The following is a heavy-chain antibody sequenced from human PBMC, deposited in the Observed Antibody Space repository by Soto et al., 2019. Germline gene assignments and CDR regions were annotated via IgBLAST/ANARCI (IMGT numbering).Heavy chain of an antibody. D-gene: IGHD3-10*01. Sequence: QVQLVQSGAEVKKPGASVKVSCKASGYTFTSYGISWVRQAPGQGLEWMGWISAYNGKTNYAQQLQGRVTMTTDTXXRXDTXELRSVRYDETDVYYGARGDQPVVRGVRFPNWFDPWGQGTLVTVSS. CDR3: ARGDQPVVRGVRFPNWFDP. J-gene: IGHJ5*02. V-gene: IGHV1-18*01. CDR1: GYTFTSYG. CDR2: ISAYNGKT.